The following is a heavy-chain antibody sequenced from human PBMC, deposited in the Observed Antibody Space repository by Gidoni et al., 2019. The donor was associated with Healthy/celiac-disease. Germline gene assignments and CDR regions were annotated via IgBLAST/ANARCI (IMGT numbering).Heavy chain of an antibody. CDR1: GGSISSGSYY. Sequence: QVQLQESGPGLVTPSQTLSLTVTVSGGSISSGSYYWSWIRQPAGTGLEWIGRIYTSGSTNYNPSLKSRVTISVDTSKNQFSLKLSSVTAADTAVYYCARALAYGGEFDYWGQGTLVTVSS. CDR2: IYTSGST. J-gene: IGHJ4*02. CDR3: ARALAYGGEFDY. D-gene: IGHD4-17*01. V-gene: IGHV4-61*02.